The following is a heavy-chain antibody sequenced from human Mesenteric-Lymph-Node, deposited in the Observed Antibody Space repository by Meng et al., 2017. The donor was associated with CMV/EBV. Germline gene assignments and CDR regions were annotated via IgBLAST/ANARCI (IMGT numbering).Heavy chain of an antibody. V-gene: IGHV3-66*01. J-gene: IGHJ4*02. CDR1: GFTVSYNY. D-gene: IGHD6-13*01. Sequence: GGSLRLSCAASGFTVSYNYMTWVRQAPGKGLEWLSVIYSGTGTYYADSVKGRFTISRDNAKNSLSLQMSTLRAEDTAVYYCARAQLAAAHFDYWGQGTLVTVSS. CDR3: ARAQLAAAHFDY. CDR2: IYSGTGT.